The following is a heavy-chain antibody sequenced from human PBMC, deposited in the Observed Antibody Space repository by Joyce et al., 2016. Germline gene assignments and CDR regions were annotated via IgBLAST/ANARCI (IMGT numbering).Heavy chain of an antibody. V-gene: IGHV3-48*04. Sequence: EVQAVESGGGLVQPGGSLRLSCAASGFTLSTYTMSWVRQAPGKGLEWVAYIRTDNVASYADSMRGRFTISRGDAKKSLYLQLNSLGADDTAGYDCETDRNYAFDIWGLGTMVTVSS. J-gene: IGHJ3*02. CDR3: ETDRNYAFDI. D-gene: IGHD2-21*01. CDR2: IRTDNVA. CDR1: GFTLSTYT.